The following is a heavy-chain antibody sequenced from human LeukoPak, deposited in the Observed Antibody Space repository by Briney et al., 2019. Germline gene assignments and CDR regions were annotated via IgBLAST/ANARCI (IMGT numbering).Heavy chain of an antibody. CDR2: MNPNSGNT. CDR1: GYTFTSYD. Sequence: EASVKVSCKASGYTFTSYDINWVRQATGQGLEWVGWMNPNSGNTGYAQKFQGRVTMTRNTSISTAYMELSSLRSEDTAVYYCARSLRYYGDYGFGYWGQGTLVTVSS. V-gene: IGHV1-8*01. CDR3: ARSLRYYGDYGFGY. D-gene: IGHD4-17*01. J-gene: IGHJ4*02.